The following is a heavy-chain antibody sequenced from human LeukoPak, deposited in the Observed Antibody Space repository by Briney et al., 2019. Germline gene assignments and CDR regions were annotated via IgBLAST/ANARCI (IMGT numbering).Heavy chain of an antibody. V-gene: IGHV4-39*01. CDR3: ARQGRGGNRNFDY. J-gene: IGHJ4*02. D-gene: IGHD1-14*01. CDR1: GGSISSSSYY. CDR2: IYYSGST. Sequence: SETLSLTCTVSGGSISSSSYYWGWIRQPPGKGLEWIGSIYYSGSTYYNPSLKSRVTISVDTSKNQFSLKLSSVTAADAAVYYCARQGRGGNRNFDYWGQGTLVTVSS.